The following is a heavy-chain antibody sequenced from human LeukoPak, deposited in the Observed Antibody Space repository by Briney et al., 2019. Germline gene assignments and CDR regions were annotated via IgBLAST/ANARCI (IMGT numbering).Heavy chain of an antibody. CDR3: AKDISIVEQWLVRSMDV. D-gene: IGHD6-19*01. CDR2: ISGDGGST. J-gene: IGHJ6*02. V-gene: IGHV3-43*02. CDR1: GFTFDDYA. Sequence: GGSLRLSCAASGFTFDDYAMHWVRQAPGKGLEWVSLISGDGGSTYYADSVKGRFTISRDNSKNSLYLQMNSLGTEDTALYYCAKDISIVEQWLVRSMDVWGQGTTVTVSS.